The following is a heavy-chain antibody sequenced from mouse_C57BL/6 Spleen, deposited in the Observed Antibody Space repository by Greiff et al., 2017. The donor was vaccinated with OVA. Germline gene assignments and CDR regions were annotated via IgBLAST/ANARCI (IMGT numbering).Heavy chain of an antibody. CDR2: IHPSVSDT. CDR3: AIQQAMDY. Sequence: QVQLQQPGAELVKPGASVQVSCKASGYTFTSSWMHLVTQMPGPGLEWIGRIHPSVSDTNYNQKFKGKATLTVDKSSSTAYMQLSSLTSEDSAVYYCAIQQAMDYWGQGTSVTVSS. CDR1: GYTFTSSW. V-gene: IGHV1-74*01. J-gene: IGHJ4*01.